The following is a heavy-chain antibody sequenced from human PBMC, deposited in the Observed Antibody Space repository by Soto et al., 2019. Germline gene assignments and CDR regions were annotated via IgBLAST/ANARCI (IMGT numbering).Heavy chain of an antibody. V-gene: IGHV3-21*01. J-gene: IGHJ5*02. CDR3: ARDRDNWNPGWFDP. Sequence: GGSLRLSCAASGFTFSSYSMNWVHQAPGKGLEWVSSISSSSSYIYYADSVKGRFTISRDNAKNSLYLQMNSLRAEDTAVYYCARDRDNWNPGWFDPWGQGTLVTVSS. CDR2: ISSSSSYI. D-gene: IGHD1-20*01. CDR1: GFTFSSYS.